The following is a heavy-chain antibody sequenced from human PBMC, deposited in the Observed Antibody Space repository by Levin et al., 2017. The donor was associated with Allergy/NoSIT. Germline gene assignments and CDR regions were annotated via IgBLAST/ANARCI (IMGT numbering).Heavy chain of an antibody. Sequence: GASVKVSCAASGFTFHDYAMSWVRQAPGKGLECVSAINWNGDRTGYADSVKGRFTISRDNAKNSLYLQMNGLSAEDTALYYCARLRSGSSFDFWGQGTLVTVSS. V-gene: IGHV3-20*04. CDR2: INWNGDRT. CDR3: ARLRSGSSFDF. CDR1: GFTFHDYA. J-gene: IGHJ4*02. D-gene: IGHD3-10*01.